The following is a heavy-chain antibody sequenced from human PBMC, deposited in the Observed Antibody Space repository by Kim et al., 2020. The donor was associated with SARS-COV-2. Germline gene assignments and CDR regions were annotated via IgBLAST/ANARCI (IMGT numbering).Heavy chain of an antibody. Sequence: IYAQKFQGRGTMTEDTSTDTAYMELSSLRSEDTAVYYCATDFGSGTWFDPWGQGSLVTVSP. D-gene: IGHD3-10*01. CDR3: ATDFGSGTWFDP. V-gene: IGHV1-24*01. J-gene: IGHJ5*02.